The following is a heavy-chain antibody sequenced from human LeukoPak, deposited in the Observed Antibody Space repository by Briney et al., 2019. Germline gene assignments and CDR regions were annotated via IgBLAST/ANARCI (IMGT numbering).Heavy chain of an antibody. D-gene: IGHD3-9*01. Sequence: PGGSLRLSCSASGFTFSSYAMHWVRRAPGKGLEYVSAISSNGGSTYYADSVKGRFTISRDNSKNTLYLQMSSLRAEDTAVYYCVKGILRYFDSDAFDIWGQGTMVTVSS. V-gene: IGHV3-64D*06. CDR2: ISSNGGST. CDR3: VKGILRYFDSDAFDI. CDR1: GFTFSSYA. J-gene: IGHJ3*02.